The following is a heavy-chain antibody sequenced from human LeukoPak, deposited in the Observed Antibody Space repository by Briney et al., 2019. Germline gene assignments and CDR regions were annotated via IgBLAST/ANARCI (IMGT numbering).Heavy chain of an antibody. J-gene: IGHJ6*03. CDR2: ISAYNGNT. D-gene: IGHD6-13*01. CDR1: GYNFTRYT. Sequence: GASVKVSCKASGYNFTRYTINWLRQAPGQGPEWMGWISAYNGNTNYAQKLQGRVTMTTDTSTSTAYMELRSLRSDDTAVYYCARGLAAAGTGYYYYMDVWGKGTTVTVSS. V-gene: IGHV1-18*01. CDR3: ARGLAAAGTGYYYYMDV.